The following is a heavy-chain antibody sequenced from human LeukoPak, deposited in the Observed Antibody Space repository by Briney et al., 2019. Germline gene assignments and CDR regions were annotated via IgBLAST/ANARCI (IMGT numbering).Heavy chain of an antibody. Sequence: GGSLRLSCAASGFTLSTFWMTWVRQAPGKGLEWVANIKQDESEKYYVDSVKGRFTISRDNAKNSLYPQMNSLRAEDTAVYYCARPRWLQFGPHDSWGQGTLVTVSS. J-gene: IGHJ4*02. V-gene: IGHV3-7*01. D-gene: IGHD5-24*01. CDR2: IKQDESEK. CDR1: GFTLSTFW. CDR3: ARPRWLQFGPHDS.